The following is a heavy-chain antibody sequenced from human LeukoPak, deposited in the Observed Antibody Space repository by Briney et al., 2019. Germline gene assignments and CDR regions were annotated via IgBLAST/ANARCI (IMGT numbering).Heavy chain of an antibody. CDR1: GFTFSSYG. J-gene: IGHJ4*02. CDR3: AKDALLWGYQDHFDY. Sequence: GGSLRLSCAASGFTFSSYGMNWVRQAPGKGLEWVAFTRYDGSNKYYADSVKGRFTISRDNSKNSLYLQMNSLRAEDTAVYYCAKDALLWGYQDHFDYWGQGTLVIVSS. V-gene: IGHV3-30*02. D-gene: IGHD2-2*01. CDR2: TRYDGSNK.